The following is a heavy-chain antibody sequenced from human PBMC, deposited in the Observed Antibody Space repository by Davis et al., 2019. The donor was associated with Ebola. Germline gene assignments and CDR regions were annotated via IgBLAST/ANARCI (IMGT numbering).Heavy chain of an antibody. CDR2: ISSSSSYI. J-gene: IGHJ6*03. V-gene: IGHV3-21*01. CDR3: ARDRVVVVPAATPHYYYYYMDV. Sequence: GESLKISCAASGFTFSSYSMNWVRQAPGKGLEWVSSISSSSSYIYYADSVKGRFTISRDNAKNSLYLQMNSLRAEDTAVYYCARDRVVVVPAATPHYYYYYMDVWGKGTTVTVSS. D-gene: IGHD2-2*01. CDR1: GFTFSSYS.